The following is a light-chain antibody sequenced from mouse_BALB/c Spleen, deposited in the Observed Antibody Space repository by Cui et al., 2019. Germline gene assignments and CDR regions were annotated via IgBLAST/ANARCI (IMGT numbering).Light chain of an antibody. CDR1: SSVSY. J-gene: IGKJ5*01. CDR2: LTS. CDR3: QQWSSNPLLT. Sequence: QIVLTQSPALMSASPGEKVTMTCSASSSVSYMYWYQQKPRSSPKPWIYLTSNLASGVPARFSGSGSGTSYSLTISSMEAEDAATYYCQQWSSNPLLTFGAGTKLELK. V-gene: IGKV4-68*01.